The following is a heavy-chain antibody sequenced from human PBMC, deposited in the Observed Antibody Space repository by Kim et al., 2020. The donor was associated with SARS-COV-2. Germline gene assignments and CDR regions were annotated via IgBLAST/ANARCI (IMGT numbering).Heavy chain of an antibody. CDR3: AKDARGGYYDSRPYYYYGMDV. CDR2: ISYDGSNK. CDR1: GFTFSSYG. D-gene: IGHD3-22*01. Sequence: GGSLRLSCAASGFTFSSYGMHWVRQAPGKGLEWVAVISYDGSNKYYADSVKGRFTISRDNSKNTLYLQMNSLRAEDTAVYYCAKDARGGYYDSRPYYYYGMDVWGQGTTVTVSS. V-gene: IGHV3-30*18. J-gene: IGHJ6*02.